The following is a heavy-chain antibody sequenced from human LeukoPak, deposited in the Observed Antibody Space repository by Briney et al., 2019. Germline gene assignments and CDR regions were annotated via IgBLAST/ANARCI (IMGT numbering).Heavy chain of an antibody. CDR2: ISDIGSI. V-gene: IGHV4-59*08. CDR3: AGHHPRNTVDF. Sequence: SETLSLTCTVSGGSISSYYWSWIRQPPGKGLEWIAYISDIGSINYNPSLKSRVTISLDTSKNQFSLKLSSVTAADTSVYYCAGHHPRNTVDFWGQGTLVTVSS. J-gene: IGHJ4*02. D-gene: IGHD2/OR15-2a*01. CDR1: GGSISSYY.